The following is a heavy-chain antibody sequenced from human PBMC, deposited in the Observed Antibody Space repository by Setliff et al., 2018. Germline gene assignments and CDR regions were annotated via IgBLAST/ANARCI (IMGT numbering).Heavy chain of an antibody. V-gene: IGHV3-15*01. CDR1: GFSFSDYY. J-gene: IGHJ6*02. CDR2: IKRITDSGTT. D-gene: IGHD6-19*01. CDR3: TTSPISSGWHSNFDYNMDV. Sequence: PGGSLRLSCAASGFSFSDYYLMWIRQPPGKGLEWVGRIKRITDSGTTDHAAPVKGRFTVSRDDSISTLYLQMNSLKTEDTAVYYCTTSPISSGWHSNFDYNMDVRGQGPTVSV.